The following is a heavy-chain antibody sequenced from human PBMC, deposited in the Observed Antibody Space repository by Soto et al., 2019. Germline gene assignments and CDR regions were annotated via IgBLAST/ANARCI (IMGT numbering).Heavy chain of an antibody. CDR3: ARGTTTSAFSAMDV. D-gene: IGHD1-1*01. J-gene: IGHJ6*02. Sequence: QVQLVESGGGVVQPGRSLRLSCAASGFTFNYHALNWVRQAPGKGLEWVAVISYDGDNKYIAESVKGRFTISRDTSKNTASLQMNSLRTEDTAIYFCARGTTTSAFSAMDVWGQGTTVTVSS. CDR2: ISYDGDNK. CDR1: GFTFNYHA. V-gene: IGHV3-30-3*01.